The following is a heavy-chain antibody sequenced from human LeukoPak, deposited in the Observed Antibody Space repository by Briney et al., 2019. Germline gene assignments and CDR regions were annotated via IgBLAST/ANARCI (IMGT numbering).Heavy chain of an antibody. V-gene: IGHV4-4*07. CDR1: GGSISSYY. CDR2: IYTSGST. J-gene: IGHJ6*03. CDR3: ARDHPHYYYYYMDA. Sequence: PSETLSLTCTVSGGSISSYYWSWIRQPAGKGLEWIGRIYTSGSTNYNPSLKSRVTMSVDTSKNQFSLKLSSVTAADTAVYYCARDHPHYYYYYMDAWGKGTTVTVSS.